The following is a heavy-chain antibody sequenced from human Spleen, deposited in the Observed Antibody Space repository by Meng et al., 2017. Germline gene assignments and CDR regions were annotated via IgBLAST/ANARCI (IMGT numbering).Heavy chain of an antibody. Sequence: GQLQGSGPGLVKPSGTLSPPCVVSGGSISSSNWWSWVRQPPGKGLQWIGEIYQSGSTSSYNPSLRSRVTMSLDTSRNQISLMLTSVTAADTAVYYCARNGAYCLDSWGQGTLVTVSS. CDR1: GGSISSSNW. CDR2: IYQSGST. D-gene: IGHD2-21*01. V-gene: IGHV4-4*02. J-gene: IGHJ4*02. CDR3: ARNGAYCLDS.